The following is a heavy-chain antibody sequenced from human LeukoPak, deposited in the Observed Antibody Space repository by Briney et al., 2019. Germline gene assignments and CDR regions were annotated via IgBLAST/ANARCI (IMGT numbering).Heavy chain of an antibody. CDR3: ATQPYYYDSSGYY. CDR2: ISSSSSYI. J-gene: IGHJ4*02. V-gene: IGHV3-21*01. D-gene: IGHD3-22*01. Sequence: GGSLRLSCAASGFTFSSYSMNWVRQAPGKGLEWVSSISSSSSYIYYADSVKGRFTISRDNAKNSLYPQMNSLRAEDTAVYYCATQPYYYDSSGYYWGQGTLVTVSS. CDR1: GFTFSSYS.